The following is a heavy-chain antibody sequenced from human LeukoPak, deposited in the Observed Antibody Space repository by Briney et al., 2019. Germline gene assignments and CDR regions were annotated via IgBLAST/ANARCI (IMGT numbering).Heavy chain of an antibody. CDR2: INSDGSST. CDR3: ARDVPGLGIDY. V-gene: IGHV3-74*01. Sequence: GGSLRLSCAASGFTFSTNWMHWVRQAPGKGLVWVSHINSDGSSTSYADSVKGRFTISRDNAKNTLYLQMDSLRAEDTAVYYCARDVPGLGIDYWGQGTLVTVSS. J-gene: IGHJ4*02. CDR1: GFTFSTNW. D-gene: IGHD3/OR15-3a*01.